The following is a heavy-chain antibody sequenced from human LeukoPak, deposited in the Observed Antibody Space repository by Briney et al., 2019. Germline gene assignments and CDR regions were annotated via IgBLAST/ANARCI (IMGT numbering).Heavy chain of an antibody. J-gene: IGHJ4*02. D-gene: IGHD3-22*01. CDR3: VRLRRNSDTSGSYYYYDF. CDR2: ISVRSNYI. CDR1: GYTFSSYS. V-gene: IGHV3-21*01. Sequence: GGSLRLSCLASGYTFSSYSINWVRQAPGKGLEGVSSISVRSNYIYYADSVRGRFRISRDDARDSLYLQMNSLRAEDTAVYYCVRLRRNSDTSGSYYYYDFWGQGTLVTVSS.